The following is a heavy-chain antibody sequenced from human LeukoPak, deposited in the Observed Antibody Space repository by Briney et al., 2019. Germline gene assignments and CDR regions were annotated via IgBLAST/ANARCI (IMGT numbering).Heavy chain of an antibody. D-gene: IGHD3-22*01. J-gene: IGHJ4*02. Sequence: SETLSLTCTVSGGSISSYYWSWIRQPAGKGLEWIGRIYTSGSTNYNPSLKSRVTMSVDTSKNQFSLKLSSVTAADTAVYYCARDSRIVVDMGVEYWGQGTLVTVSS. CDR3: ARDSRIVVDMGVEY. CDR2: IYTSGST. CDR1: GGSISSYY. V-gene: IGHV4-4*07.